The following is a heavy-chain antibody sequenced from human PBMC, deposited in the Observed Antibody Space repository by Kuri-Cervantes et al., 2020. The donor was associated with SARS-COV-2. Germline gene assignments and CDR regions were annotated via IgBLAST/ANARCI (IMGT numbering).Heavy chain of an antibody. J-gene: IGHJ3*02. CDR1: GYTFTSYY. CDR3: ARPMVRGAPLYDASDI. D-gene: IGHD3-10*01. Sequence: ASVKVSCKASGYTFTSYYMHWVRQAPGQGLEWMGIINPSGGSTSYAQKFQSRVTMTRDTSTSTVYMELSSLRSEDTAVYYCARPMVRGAPLYDASDIWGQGTMVTVSS. CDR2: INPSGGST. V-gene: IGHV1-46*01.